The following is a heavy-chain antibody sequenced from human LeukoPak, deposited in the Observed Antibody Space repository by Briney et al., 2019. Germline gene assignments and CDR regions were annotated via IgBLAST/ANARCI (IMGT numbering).Heavy chain of an antibody. Sequence: GRSLRLSCAASGFSFSSYVMHWVRQAPGKGLEWVAVISSDGSDKYYADSGKGRFTISRDNSKNQLYLQMNSLRPEDTAVYYCAQGVRGVIAYYLDYWGQGTLVTVSS. CDR1: GFSFSSYV. V-gene: IGHV3-30*03. CDR3: AQGVRGVIAYYLDY. D-gene: IGHD3-10*01. CDR2: ISSDGSDK. J-gene: IGHJ4*02.